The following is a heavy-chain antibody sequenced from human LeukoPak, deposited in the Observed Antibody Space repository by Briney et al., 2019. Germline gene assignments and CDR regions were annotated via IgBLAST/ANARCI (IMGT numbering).Heavy chain of an antibody. Sequence: GGSLRLSCAASGFTFSSYAMSWVRQAPGKGLEWVSSISSSSSYIYYADSVKGRFTISRDNAKNSLYLQMNSLRAEDTAVYYCASVDMPDYWGQGTLVTVSS. CDR2: ISSSSSYI. J-gene: IGHJ4*02. CDR3: ASVDMPDY. CDR1: GFTFSSYA. D-gene: IGHD5-12*01. V-gene: IGHV3-21*01.